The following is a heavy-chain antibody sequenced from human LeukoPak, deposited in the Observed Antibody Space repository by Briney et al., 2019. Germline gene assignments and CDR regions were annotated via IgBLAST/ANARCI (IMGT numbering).Heavy chain of an antibody. Sequence: PSETLSLTCTVSGASISGYFWGWTRQPAGKGLEWIGRIYSSGNTNYNRSLKSRVTMSVDTSKNQFSLKLSSVTAADTAVYYCARDGSGYSGYENFDYWGQGTLVTVSS. CDR3: ARDGSGYSGYENFDY. J-gene: IGHJ4*02. CDR2: IYSSGNT. V-gene: IGHV4-4*07. CDR1: GASISGYF. D-gene: IGHD5-12*01.